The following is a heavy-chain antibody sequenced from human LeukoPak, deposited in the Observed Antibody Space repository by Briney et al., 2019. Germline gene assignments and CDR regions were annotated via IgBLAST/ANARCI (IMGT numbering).Heavy chain of an antibody. CDR1: GGTFSSYA. Sequence: SVKVSCQASGGTFSSYAISWVRQAPGQGLEWMGGIIPIFGTANYAQKFQGRVTITADESTSTAYMELSSLRSEDTAVYYCAGDEDYGDYQNWFDPWGQGTLVTVSS. CDR3: AGDEDYGDYQNWFDP. CDR2: IIPIFGTA. D-gene: IGHD4-17*01. J-gene: IGHJ5*02. V-gene: IGHV1-69*13.